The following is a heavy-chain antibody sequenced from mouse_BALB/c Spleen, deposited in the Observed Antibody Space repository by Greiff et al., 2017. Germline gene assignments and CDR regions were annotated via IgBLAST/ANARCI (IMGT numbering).Heavy chain of an antibody. J-gene: IGHJ2*01. CDR3: ARGGLRLRSYAMDY. D-gene: IGHD1-2*01. CDR1: GFTFSSFG. CDR2: ISSGSSTI. V-gene: IGHV5-17*02. Sequence: EVKLVESGGGLVQPGGSRKLSCAASGFTFSSFGMHWVRQAPEKGLEWVAYISSGSSTIYYADTVKGRFTISRDNPKNTLFLQMTSLRSEDTAMYYCARGGLRLRSYAMDYWGQGTTLTVSS.